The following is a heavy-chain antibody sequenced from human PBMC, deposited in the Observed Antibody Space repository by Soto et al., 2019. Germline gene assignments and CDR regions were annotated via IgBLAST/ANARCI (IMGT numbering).Heavy chain of an antibody. D-gene: IGHD6-25*01. CDR1: GGSISSFNW. Sequence: PSETLSLTCAVSGGSISSFNWWSWIRQTPGKGLEWIGEIYHSGTTNYNPSLRSRATISVDKSKNHFSLKLTSVTAADTAVYYCVRDRVAATRTSYYGLDAWGQGTKVTVSS. CDR3: VRDRVAATRTSYYGLDA. V-gene: IGHV4-4*02. CDR2: IYHSGTT. J-gene: IGHJ6*02.